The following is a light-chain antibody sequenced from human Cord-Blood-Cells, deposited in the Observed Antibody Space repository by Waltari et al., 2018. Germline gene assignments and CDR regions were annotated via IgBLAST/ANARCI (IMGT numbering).Light chain of an antibody. CDR3: QSYDSSNLWV. CDR2: EDN. Sequence: NFMLTQPHSVSESPGKTVTISCTRSSGSIASNYVQWYQQRPGSSPTTLIYEDNQRSSGDPDRFSGSIDSSSNSASLTISGLKTEDEADYYCQSYDSSNLWVFGGGTKLTVL. CDR1: SGSIASNY. J-gene: IGLJ3*02. V-gene: IGLV6-57*01.